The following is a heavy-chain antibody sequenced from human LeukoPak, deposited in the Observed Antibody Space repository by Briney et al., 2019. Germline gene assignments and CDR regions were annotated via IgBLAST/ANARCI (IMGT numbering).Heavy chain of an antibody. CDR2: LYPSGTTT. V-gene: IGHV3-66*01. Sequence: GGSLRLSCAASGFTVSTNYMSWVRQAPGQGLEWVSVLYPSGTTTFYADSVKGGFTISRDNSKNTLFAQMNSLRAEDTAVYYCARVVVVEGAVDAFDIWGQGTMVTVSS. D-gene: IGHD2-21*01. J-gene: IGHJ3*02. CDR1: GFTVSTNY. CDR3: ARVVVVEGAVDAFDI.